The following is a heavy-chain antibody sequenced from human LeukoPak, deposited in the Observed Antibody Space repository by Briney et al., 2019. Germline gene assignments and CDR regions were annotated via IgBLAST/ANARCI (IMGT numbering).Heavy chain of an antibody. Sequence: SVKVSCKASGYTFTRYYMYWVRQAPGQGLEWMGGIIPIFGTANYAQKFQGRVTITADKSTSTAYMELSSLRSEDTAVYYCARVRGGLLWFGELRRFDAFDIWGQGTMVTVSS. CDR3: ARVRGGLLWFGELRRFDAFDI. D-gene: IGHD3-10*01. J-gene: IGHJ3*02. CDR2: IIPIFGTA. CDR1: GYTFTRYY. V-gene: IGHV1-69*06.